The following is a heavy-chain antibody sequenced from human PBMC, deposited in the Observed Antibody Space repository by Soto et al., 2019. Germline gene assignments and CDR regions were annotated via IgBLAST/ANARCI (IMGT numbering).Heavy chain of an antibody. CDR3: AKAPKVRGVTIYYYYYMDV. CDR1: GFTFDDYA. V-gene: IGHV3-9*01. J-gene: IGHJ6*03. CDR2: ISWNSGSI. Sequence: GGSLRLSCAASGFTFDDYAMHWVRQAPGKGLEWVSGISWNSGSIGYADSVKGRFTISRDNAKNSLYLQMNSLRAEDTALYYCAKAPKVRGVTIYYYYYMDVWGKGTTVTVSS. D-gene: IGHD3-10*01.